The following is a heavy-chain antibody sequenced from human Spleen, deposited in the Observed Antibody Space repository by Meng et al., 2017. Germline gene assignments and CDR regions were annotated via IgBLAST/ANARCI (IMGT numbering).Heavy chain of an antibody. V-gene: IGHV1-2*06. Sequence: ASVKVSCKASGYTFTGYYLHWVRQAPGQGLEWVGRVHPNSGGTNYAQKFQARVTMTGDTSISTAYMELSGLRSDDTAMYYCARDEDISAAGKLFGDYWGQGTLVTVSS. CDR3: ARDEDISAAGKLFGDY. J-gene: IGHJ4*02. CDR1: GYTFTGYY. D-gene: IGHD6-25*01. CDR2: VHPNSGGT.